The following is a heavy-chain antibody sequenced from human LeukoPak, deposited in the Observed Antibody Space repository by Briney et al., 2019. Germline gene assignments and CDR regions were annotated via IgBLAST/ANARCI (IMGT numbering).Heavy chain of an antibody. J-gene: IGHJ3*02. CDR1: GFTFDDYA. Sequence: PGRSLRLSCAASGFTFDDYAMHWVRQAPGKGLEWVSGISWNSGSIGYADSVKGRFTISRDNAKNSLYLQMNSLRAEDTALYYCAKDYYDSSYDAFDIWGQGTMVTVSS. D-gene: IGHD3-22*01. CDR3: AKDYYDSSYDAFDI. V-gene: IGHV3-9*01. CDR2: ISWNSGSI.